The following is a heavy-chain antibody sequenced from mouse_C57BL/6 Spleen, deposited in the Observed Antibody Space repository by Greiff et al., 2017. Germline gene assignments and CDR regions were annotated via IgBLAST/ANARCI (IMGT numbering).Heavy chain of an antibody. V-gene: IGHV1-69*01. CDR1: GYTFTSYW. D-gene: IGHD2-12*01. J-gene: IGHJ4*01. Sequence: QVQLQQPGAELVMPGASVKLSCKASGYTFTSYWMHWVKQSPGQGLEWIREIDPSDSYTNYNQEFKGKSTLTVDKSTSTAYMQLSSLTSEDSAVYYCARYRFPYAIDYWGQGTSVTVSS. CDR3: ARYRFPYAIDY. CDR2: IDPSDSYT.